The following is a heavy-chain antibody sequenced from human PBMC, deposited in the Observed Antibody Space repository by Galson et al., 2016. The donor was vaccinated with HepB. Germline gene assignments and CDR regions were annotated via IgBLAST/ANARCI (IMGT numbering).Heavy chain of an antibody. V-gene: IGHV3-23*01. CDR3: AKERLVRRIFDH. CDR2: ISTRRTT. D-gene: IGHD1-1*01. CDR1: GFVFSNFG. Sequence: SLRLSCAASGFVFSNFGLSWVRQAPGKGLEWVASISTRRTTYYSDSAQGRFTISRDNSNNTLYLQMNGLRDEDTAVYYCAKERLVRRIFDHWGQGTLLTVSS. J-gene: IGHJ4*02.